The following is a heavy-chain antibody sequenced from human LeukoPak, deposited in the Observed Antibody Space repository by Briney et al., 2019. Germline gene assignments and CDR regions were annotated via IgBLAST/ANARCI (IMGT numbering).Heavy chain of an antibody. J-gene: IGHJ3*02. Sequence: GGSLRLSCVASGFVFSNYAMSWVRQAPGKGLEWVSAISITGGRTYYADSVKGRFTISRDNSKNTLFLQMLSLRVEDTAVYYCAKGYSGIPPPHAFDIWGQGTMVTVSS. D-gene: IGHD1-26*01. CDR2: ISITGGRT. V-gene: IGHV3-23*01. CDR1: GFVFSNYA. CDR3: AKGYSGIPPPHAFDI.